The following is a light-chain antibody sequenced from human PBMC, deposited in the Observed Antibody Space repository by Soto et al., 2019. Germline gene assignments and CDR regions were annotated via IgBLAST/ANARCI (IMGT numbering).Light chain of an antibody. CDR1: NSNIGAGYD. CDR2: GNS. J-gene: IGLJ1*01. Sequence: SVLTQPPSVSGAPGQRITISCTGSNSNIGAGYDVHWYQQLPGTAPKLLIYGNSKRPSGVPDRFSGSKSGTSASLAITWLQAEDEADYYCQSYDSSLSGFYVFGTGTKGTVL. CDR3: QSYDSSLSGFYV. V-gene: IGLV1-40*01.